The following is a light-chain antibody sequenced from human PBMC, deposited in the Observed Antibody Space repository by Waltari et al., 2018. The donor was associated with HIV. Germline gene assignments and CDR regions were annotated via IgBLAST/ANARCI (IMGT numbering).Light chain of an antibody. CDR3: SSHTSSNSLV. CDR2: DVS. Sequence: QSALTQPASLSGSPGQSITISCTGTSSDVSDYNYVSWYQQHPGKAPKLMIYDVSNRPSGVSNRFSCAKSGNTASLTISRLQAEDEADYYCSSHTSSNSLVFGGGTKLTVL. J-gene: IGLJ2*01. CDR1: SSDVSDYNY. V-gene: IGLV2-14*03.